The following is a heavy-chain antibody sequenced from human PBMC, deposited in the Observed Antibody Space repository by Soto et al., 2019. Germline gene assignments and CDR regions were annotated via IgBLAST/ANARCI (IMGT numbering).Heavy chain of an antibody. CDR3: ARVGSGSYYVPYYYYYYMDV. V-gene: IGHV1-8*01. CDR1: GYTFTSYD. J-gene: IGHJ6*03. Sequence: ASVKVSCKASGYTFTSYDINWVRQATGQGLEWMGWMNPNSGNTGYAQKFQGRVTMTRNTSISTAYMELSSLRSEDTAVYYCARVGSGSYYVPYYYYYYMDVWGKGTTVTVS. D-gene: IGHD3-10*01. CDR2: MNPNSGNT.